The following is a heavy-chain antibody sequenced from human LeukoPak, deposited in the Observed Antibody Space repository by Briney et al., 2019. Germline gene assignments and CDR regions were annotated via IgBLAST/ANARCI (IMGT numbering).Heavy chain of an antibody. V-gene: IGHV1-18*01. Sequence: ASVKVSCKASGYTFTSYGISWVRRAPGQGLEWMGWISAYNGNTNYAQKLQGRVTMTTDTSTSTAYMELRSLRSDDTAVYYCARYLYTMVRGVTSPIPFDYWGQGTLVTVSS. CDR2: ISAYNGNT. CDR3: ARYLYTMVRGVTSPIPFDY. CDR1: GYTFTSYG. J-gene: IGHJ4*02. D-gene: IGHD3-10*01.